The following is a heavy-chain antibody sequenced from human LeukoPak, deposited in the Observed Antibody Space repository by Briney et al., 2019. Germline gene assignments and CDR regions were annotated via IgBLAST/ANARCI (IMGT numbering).Heavy chain of an antibody. J-gene: IGHJ4*02. CDR1: GFTFSSYV. CDR3: AKGVGYSYPFTHPFDY. Sequence: PGGSLRLSCAASGFTFSSYVMSWVRQAPGKGLEWVSAISGSGGSTYYADSVKGRFTISRDNSKNTLYLQMNSLRAEDTAVYYCAKGVGYSYPFTHPFDYWGQGTLVTVSS. CDR2: ISGSGGST. D-gene: IGHD5-18*01. V-gene: IGHV3-23*01.